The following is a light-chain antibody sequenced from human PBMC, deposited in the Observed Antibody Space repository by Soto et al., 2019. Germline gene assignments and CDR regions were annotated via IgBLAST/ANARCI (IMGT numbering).Light chain of an antibody. CDR2: LNSDGSH. Sequence: QSVLTQSPSASASLGASVKLTCTLSSGHSSYAIARHQQQAEKGPRYLMKLNSDGSHSKGDGIPDRFSGSSSGAERYLTISSLQSEDEADYYCQTWGTGIQVFGGGTKLTVL. CDR1: SGHSSYA. J-gene: IGLJ2*01. CDR3: QTWGTGIQV. V-gene: IGLV4-69*01.